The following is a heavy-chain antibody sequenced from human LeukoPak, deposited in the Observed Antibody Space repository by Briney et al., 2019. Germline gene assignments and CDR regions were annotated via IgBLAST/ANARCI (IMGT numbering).Heavy chain of an antibody. J-gene: IGHJ4*02. CDR1: GGSISSYY. D-gene: IGHD3-3*01. CDR3: ARVDFWSGYPY. V-gene: IGHV4-59*01. CDR2: IYYSGST. Sequence: SETLSLTCTVSGGSISSYYWSWVRQPPGKGLEWIGYIYYSGSTNYNPSLKSRVTISVDTSKNQFSLKLSSVTAADTAVYYCARVDFWSGYPYWGQGTLVTVSS.